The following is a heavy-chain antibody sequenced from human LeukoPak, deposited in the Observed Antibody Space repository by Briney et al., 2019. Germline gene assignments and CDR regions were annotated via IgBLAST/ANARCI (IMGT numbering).Heavy chain of an antibody. CDR1: GFTFSNYA. CDR2: ISGSDGST. V-gene: IGHV3-23*01. D-gene: IGHD4/OR15-4a*01. Sequence: PGGSLRLSCAASGFTFSNYAMSWVRQAPGKGLEWLSGISGSDGSTYYADSVKGRFTISRENSKNTLYLQMNSLRAEDTAVYYCARDRRLWNMDVWGTGTTVTISS. CDR3: ARDRRLWNMDV. J-gene: IGHJ6*03.